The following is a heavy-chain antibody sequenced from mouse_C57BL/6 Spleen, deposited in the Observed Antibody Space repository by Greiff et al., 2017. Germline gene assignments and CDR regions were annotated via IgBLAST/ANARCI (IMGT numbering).Heavy chain of an antibody. Sequence: QVQLQQSGAELVKPGASVKISCKASGYAFSSYWMNWVKQRPGKGLEWIGQIYPGDGDTNYNGKFKGKATLTADKSSRPAYMQLSSLTSEDSAVSFCARSRDPAMDYWGQGTSVTVSS. CDR3: ARSRDPAMDY. J-gene: IGHJ4*01. CDR1: GYAFSSYW. CDR2: IYPGDGDT. V-gene: IGHV1-80*01.